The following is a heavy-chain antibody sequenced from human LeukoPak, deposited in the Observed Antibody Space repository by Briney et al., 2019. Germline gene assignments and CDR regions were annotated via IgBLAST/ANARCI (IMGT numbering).Heavy chain of an antibody. J-gene: IGHJ6*02. D-gene: IGHD2-15*01. V-gene: IGHV3-74*01. CDR1: GFTFNNYW. CDR3: AREKVVASQYYYYGMDV. CDR2: IENNGRST. Sequence: GGSLRLSCEASGFTFNNYWMHWARQAPGKGLVWVSHIENNGRSTNYADSVKGRFTISRDNTRNTLSLEMNNLRAEDTAVYYCAREKVVASQYYYYGMDVWGQGTTVTVSS.